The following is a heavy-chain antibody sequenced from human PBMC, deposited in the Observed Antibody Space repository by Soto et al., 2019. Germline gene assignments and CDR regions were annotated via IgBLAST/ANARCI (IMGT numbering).Heavy chain of an antibody. J-gene: IGHJ6*02. CDR1: GYSFTSYW. D-gene: IGHD2-2*02. V-gene: IGHV5-51*01. CDR3: ARRYCSSTSCYNGMDV. Sequence: PGESLKISCKGSGYSFTSYWIGWVRQMPGKGLEWVGIIYPGDSDTRYSPSFQGQVTISADKSISTAYLQWSSLKASDTAMYYCARRYCSSTSCYNGMDVWGQGTTVTVSS. CDR2: IYPGDSDT.